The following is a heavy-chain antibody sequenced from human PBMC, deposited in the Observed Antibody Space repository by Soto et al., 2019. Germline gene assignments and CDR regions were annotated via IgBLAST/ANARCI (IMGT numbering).Heavy chain of an antibody. CDR2: ISWNSGSI. J-gene: IGHJ4*02. D-gene: IGHD3-9*01. CDR3: AKDTGYFDWSAFDY. Sequence: EVQLVESGGGLVQPGRSLRLSCAASGFTFDDYAMHWVRQAPGKGLEWVSGISWNSGSIGYADSVKGLFTISRDNAKNSLYLQMNSLRAEDTALYYCAKDTGYFDWSAFDYWGQGTLVTVSS. CDR1: GFTFDDYA. V-gene: IGHV3-9*01.